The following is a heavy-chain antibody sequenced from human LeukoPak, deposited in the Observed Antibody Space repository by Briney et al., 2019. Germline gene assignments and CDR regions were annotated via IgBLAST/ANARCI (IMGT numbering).Heavy chain of an antibody. CDR2: IDSSGTT. D-gene: IGHD6-19*01. Sequence: PSETLSLTCSVSDGSFNTYFWSWIRQPPGKGLEWIGRIDSSGTTSLNPSPKSRVTISQDKTKKQFSLKLSSVTAADTAVYYCATGGYSAWCDYWGHGTQVIV. V-gene: IGHV4-4*07. CDR3: ATGGYSAWCDY. J-gene: IGHJ4*01. CDR1: DGSFNTYF.